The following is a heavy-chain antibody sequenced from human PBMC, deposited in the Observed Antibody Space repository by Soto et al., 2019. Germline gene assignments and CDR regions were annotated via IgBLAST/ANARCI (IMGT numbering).Heavy chain of an antibody. J-gene: IGHJ4*02. CDR2: ISGSGGNT. V-gene: IGHV3-23*01. CDR3: ARMRPTVTMRHFDY. D-gene: IGHD4-17*01. CDR1: GFTFNSYA. Sequence: PGGSLRLSCAASGFTFNSYAMTWVRQAPGKGLEWVSTISGSGGNTYYADSVKGRFTISSDNSKNTLYLQMNSLRIEDSAVYYCARMRPTVTMRHFDYWGQGTLVTVSS.